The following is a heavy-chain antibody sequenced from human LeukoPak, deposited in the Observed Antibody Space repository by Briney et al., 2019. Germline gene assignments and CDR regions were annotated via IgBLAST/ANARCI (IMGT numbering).Heavy chain of an antibody. CDR2: ISAYNGNT. V-gene: IGHV1-18*01. Sequence: ASVKVSCKASGYTFTSYGISWVRQAPGQGLEWMGWISAYNGNTNYAQKLQGRVTITRNTSISTAYMELSSLRSEDTAVYYCARTYYASSGYYTHDYWGQGTLVTVSS. CDR1: GYTFTSYG. D-gene: IGHD3-22*01. J-gene: IGHJ4*02. CDR3: ARTYYASSGYYTHDY.